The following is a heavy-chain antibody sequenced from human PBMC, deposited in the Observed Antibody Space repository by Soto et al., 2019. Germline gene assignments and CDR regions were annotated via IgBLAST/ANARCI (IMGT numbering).Heavy chain of an antibody. Sequence: SETLSLTCTVSGGSISSYYWSWIRQPPGKGLEWIGYIYYSGSTNYNPSLKSRVTISVDTSKNQFSLKLSSVTAADTAVYYCARDAFLYSGYDHYFDYWGQGTLVTVSS. CDR1: GGSISSYY. D-gene: IGHD5-12*01. CDR3: ARDAFLYSGYDHYFDY. CDR2: IYYSGST. J-gene: IGHJ4*02. V-gene: IGHV4-59*01.